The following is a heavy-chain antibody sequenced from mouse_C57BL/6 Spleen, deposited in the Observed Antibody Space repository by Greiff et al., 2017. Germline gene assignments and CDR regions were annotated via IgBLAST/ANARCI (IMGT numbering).Heavy chain of an antibody. CDR2: ISSGSSTI. Sequence: VQLKESGGGLVKPGGSLKLSCAASGFTFSDYGMHWVRQAPEKGLEWVAYISSGSSTIYYADTVKGRFTISRDNAKNTLFLQMTSLRSEDTAMYYCARGDGYPLDYWGQGTTLTVSS. J-gene: IGHJ2*01. D-gene: IGHD2-3*01. CDR3: ARGDGYPLDY. CDR1: GFTFSDYG. V-gene: IGHV5-17*01.